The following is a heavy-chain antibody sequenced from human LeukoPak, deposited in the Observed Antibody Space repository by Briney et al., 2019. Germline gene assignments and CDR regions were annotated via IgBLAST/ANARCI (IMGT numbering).Heavy chain of an antibody. CDR2: ISESGDST. Sequence: GGSLRLSCEASGFTFSNYTMNRSRQAPGKGLEWVSSISESGDSTDYADSVKGRFTISRDNSKNTLYLQMNSLRAEDTAVYYCAKQYLDTNWGQGTLVTVSS. D-gene: IGHD5-18*01. CDR1: GFTFSNYT. CDR3: AKQYLDTN. V-gene: IGHV3-23*01. J-gene: IGHJ4*02.